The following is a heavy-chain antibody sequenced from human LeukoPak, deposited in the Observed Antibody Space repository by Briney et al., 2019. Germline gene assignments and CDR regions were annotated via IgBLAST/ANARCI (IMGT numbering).Heavy chain of an antibody. V-gene: IGHV3-23*01. CDR2: ISGSGDKT. CDR3: AKDTTAWWYHRAYMNV. CDR1: GFSLSTYA. Sequence: AGSMRLSCAASGFSLSTYALSWVRQAPGGGLEWVAAISGSGDKTYHADSVKGRFTISKDNSENRLSLQMDSLRAEDTAVYFCAKDTTAWWYHRAYMNVWGRGTAVTVSS. D-gene: IGHD2-15*01. J-gene: IGHJ6*03.